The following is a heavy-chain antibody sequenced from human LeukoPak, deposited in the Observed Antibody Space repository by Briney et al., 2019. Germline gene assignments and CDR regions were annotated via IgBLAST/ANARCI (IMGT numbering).Heavy chain of an antibody. D-gene: IGHD3-10*01. V-gene: IGHV1-2*02. CDR1: GYIFTVNS. CDR2: INPNSGGT. Sequence: GASVKVSCKASGYIFTVNSIHWVRQAPGQGLEWMGWINPNSGGTNYAQKFQGRVTLTRDTSLTTAYMELNSLRSDDTAMYYCARVRGIVGRVTTIREFDYWGQGTLVAVSS. J-gene: IGHJ4*02. CDR3: ARVRGIVGRVTTIREFDY.